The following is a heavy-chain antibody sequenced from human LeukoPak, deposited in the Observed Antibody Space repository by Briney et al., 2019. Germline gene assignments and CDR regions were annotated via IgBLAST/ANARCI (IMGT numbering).Heavy chain of an antibody. CDR1: GFTFSSYA. J-gene: IGHJ5*02. V-gene: IGHV3-21*01. CDR2: ISSSSSYI. CDR3: ASRYCSGGSCYSGWGAGFDP. D-gene: IGHD2-15*01. Sequence: PGGSLRLSCAASGFTFSSYAMSWVRQAPGKGLEWVSSISSSSSYIYYAGSVKGRFTISRDNAKNSLYLQMNSLRAEDTAVYYCASRYCSGGSCYSGWGAGFDPWGQGTLVTVSS.